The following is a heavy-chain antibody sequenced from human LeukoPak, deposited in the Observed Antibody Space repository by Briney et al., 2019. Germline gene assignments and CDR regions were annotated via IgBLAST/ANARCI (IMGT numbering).Heavy chain of an antibody. CDR1: GGSISSSNYY. CDR3: ARRIIVATIDY. CDR2: IYYSGST. V-gene: IGHV4-39*01. D-gene: IGHD5-12*01. J-gene: IGHJ4*02. Sequence: SETLSLTCTVSGGSISSSNYYWAWIRQPPGKGLEWIGSIYYSGSTYYNPSLKSRVTISADTSKNQFSLKLSSVTVADTAVYYCARRIIVATIDYWGQGTLVTVSS.